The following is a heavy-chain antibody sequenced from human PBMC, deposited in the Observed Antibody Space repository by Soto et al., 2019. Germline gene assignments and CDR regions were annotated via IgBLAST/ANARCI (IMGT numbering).Heavy chain of an antibody. J-gene: IGHJ4*02. CDR2: ISGSGVST. CDR1: GFIFTSYA. Sequence: EVQLLESGGGLVQPGESRRLSCAASGFIFTSYAMSWVRQAPGKGLEWVSTISGSGVSTFYPDSVKGRFTISRDNSKNTLELQMNSLRAEDTAIYFCAKEHGYYGYFDYRGPGTLVTVSS. V-gene: IGHV3-23*01. D-gene: IGHD4-17*01. CDR3: AKEHGYYGYFDY.